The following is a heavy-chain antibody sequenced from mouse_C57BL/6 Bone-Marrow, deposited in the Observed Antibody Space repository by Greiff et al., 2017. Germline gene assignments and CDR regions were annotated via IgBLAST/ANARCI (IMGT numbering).Heavy chain of an antibody. Sequence: EVQLQQSGAELVRPGASVKLSCTASGFNIKDDYMHWVKQRPEQGLEWIGWIDPENGDTEYASKFQGKATITAATSSNTAYLQLSSLTSEDTAVYYCTTSIYYGNPSYFDYWGQGTTLTVSS. J-gene: IGHJ2*01. V-gene: IGHV14-4*01. CDR2: IDPENGDT. CDR3: TTSIYYGNPSYFDY. D-gene: IGHD2-1*01. CDR1: GFNIKDDY.